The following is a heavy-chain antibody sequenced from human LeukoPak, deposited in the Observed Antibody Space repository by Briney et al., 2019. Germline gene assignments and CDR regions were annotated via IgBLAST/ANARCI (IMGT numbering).Heavy chain of an antibody. Sequence: GGSLRLSCEASGFTFSTYGMSWVRQAPGKGLEWVSGISGSGGNTYYADSVKGRFTISRDNSKNTLYLQMNSLRAEDTAVYYCARDFCDHWGQGTLVTVSS. CDR1: GFTFSTYG. V-gene: IGHV3-23*01. D-gene: IGHD3-3*01. CDR3: ARDFCDH. J-gene: IGHJ5*02. CDR2: ISGSGGNT.